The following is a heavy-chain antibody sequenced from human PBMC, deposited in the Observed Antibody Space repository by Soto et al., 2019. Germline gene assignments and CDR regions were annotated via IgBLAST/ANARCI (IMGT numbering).Heavy chain of an antibody. CDR3: AKELGRPGDY. D-gene: IGHD7-27*01. Sequence: GSLRLPGSASGFTFSSYAMSGVRQAPGKGLEWVSAISGSGGSTYYADSVKGRFTISRDNSKNTLYLQMNSLRAEDTDVYNCAKELGRPGDYWGQGTLVTVYS. CDR2: ISGSGGST. CDR1: GFTFSSYA. V-gene: IGHV3-23*01. J-gene: IGHJ4*02.